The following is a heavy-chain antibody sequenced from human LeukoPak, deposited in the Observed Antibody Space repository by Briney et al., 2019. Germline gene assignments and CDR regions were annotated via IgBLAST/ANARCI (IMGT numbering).Heavy chain of an antibody. V-gene: IGHV4-59*01. Sequence: SETLSLTCTVSGGSISSYYGSWIRQPPGKGLEWIGYIYYSGSTNYNPSLKSRVTISGDTSKNHFSLNLNSVTAADTAVHYCAHSRDGYNFDYWGQGTLVTVSS. CDR3: AHSRDGYNFDY. J-gene: IGHJ4*02. CDR2: IYYSGST. CDR1: GGSISSYY. D-gene: IGHD5-24*01.